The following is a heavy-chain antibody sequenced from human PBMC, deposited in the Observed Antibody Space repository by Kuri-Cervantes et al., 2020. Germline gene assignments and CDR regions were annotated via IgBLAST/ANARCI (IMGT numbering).Heavy chain of an antibody. CDR3: TTAGHSSRWYFDY. CDR2: IKSKTDGGTT. D-gene: IGHD6-13*01. CDR1: GFNFSNAW. J-gene: IGHJ4*02. V-gene: IGHV3-15*01. Sequence: GGSLRLPCAASGFNFSNAWMSWVRQAPGKGLEWVGRIKSKTDGGTTDYAAPVKGRFTISRDDSKNTLYLQMNSLKTEDTAVYYCTTAGHSSRWYFDYWGQGTLVTVSS.